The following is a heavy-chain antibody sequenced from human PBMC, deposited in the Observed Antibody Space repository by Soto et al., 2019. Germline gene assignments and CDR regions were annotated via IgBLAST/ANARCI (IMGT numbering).Heavy chain of an antibody. V-gene: IGHV1-46*01. J-gene: IGHJ4*02. CDR3: AREVPESSSLDY. CDR2: INPSGGST. CDR1: GYTFTKFH. D-gene: IGHD6-13*01. Sequence: ASVKVSCKASGYTFTKFHIHWVRQAPGQGLEWMGIINPSGGSTSYARKFQGRVTMTRDTSTSTVYMELSSLRSEDTAVYYCAREVPESSSLDYWGQGTLVTVSS.